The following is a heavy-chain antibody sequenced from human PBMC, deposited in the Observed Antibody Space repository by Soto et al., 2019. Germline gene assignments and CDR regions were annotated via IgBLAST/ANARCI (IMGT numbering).Heavy chain of an antibody. CDR1: GFTFTTHA. J-gene: IGHJ4*02. Sequence: QVHLVQSGAEVKEPGASLKVSCKTSGFTFTTHAIHWVRQAPGQRFEWMGWINAGNGNTKYSQRFQDRVTISRDTSASTAYMELSSLTSEDRAVYYCARRNNGGPIDYWGQGTLVTVSS. V-gene: IGHV1-3*01. D-gene: IGHD2-8*01. CDR3: ARRNNGGPIDY. CDR2: INAGNGNT.